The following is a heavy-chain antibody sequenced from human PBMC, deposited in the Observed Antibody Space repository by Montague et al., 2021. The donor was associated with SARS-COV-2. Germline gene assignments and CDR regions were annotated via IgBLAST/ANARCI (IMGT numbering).Heavy chain of an antibody. D-gene: IGHD3-10*01. CDR1: SGSIISSGYY. CDR3: ARGMIRGVTTPFDY. CDR2: IYYSGTT. Sequence: SETLSLTCSVSSGSIISSGYYWGWIRQPPGKELEWIGNIYYSGTTXYXXXXQXRGTISVDTSENHLSLGLSSVTAADTAVYFCARGMIRGVTTPFDYWGQGSQVTVSS. J-gene: IGHJ4*02. V-gene: IGHV4-39*02.